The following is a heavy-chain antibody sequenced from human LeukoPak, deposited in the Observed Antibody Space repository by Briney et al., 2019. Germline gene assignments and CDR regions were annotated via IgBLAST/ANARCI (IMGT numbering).Heavy chain of an antibody. CDR3: ARVRRDFWFNWFDP. CDR1: GGSFSGYY. Sequence: SETLSLTCAVYGGSFSGYYWSWIRQPPGKGLEWIGEINHSGSTNYNPSLKSRVTISVDTSKNQFSLKLSSVTAAGTAVYYCARVRRDFWFNWFDPWGQGTLVTVSS. J-gene: IGHJ5*02. V-gene: IGHV4-34*01. CDR2: INHSGST. D-gene: IGHD3-3*01.